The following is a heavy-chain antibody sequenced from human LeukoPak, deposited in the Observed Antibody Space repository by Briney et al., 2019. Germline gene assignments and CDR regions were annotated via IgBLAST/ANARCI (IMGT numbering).Heavy chain of an antibody. CDR1: GGSISSHY. V-gene: IGHV4-59*11. J-gene: IGHJ5*02. D-gene: IGHD3-3*01. Sequence: SETLSLTCTVSGGSISSHYWSWIRQPPGKGLEWIGYIYYSGSTNYNPSLKSRVTISVDTSKNQFSLKLSSVTAADTAVYYCARAVQTIFGVVTGFDPWGQGTLVTVSS. CDR3: ARAVQTIFGVVTGFDP. CDR2: IYYSGST.